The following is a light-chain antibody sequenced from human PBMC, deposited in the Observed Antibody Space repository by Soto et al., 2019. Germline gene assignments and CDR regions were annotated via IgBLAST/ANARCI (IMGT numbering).Light chain of an antibody. V-gene: IGKV3-20*01. CDR2: GAS. CDR1: QSVSNNF. J-gene: IGKJ4*01. Sequence: EIVLTQSPGTLSLSPGERATLSCRASQSVSNNFLAWYLQKPGQAPRLLIYGASSRATGVPDRFSASGSGTDFTLTITRLEPEDFAVYYCQQYAGSPLTFGGGTKVDIK. CDR3: QQYAGSPLT.